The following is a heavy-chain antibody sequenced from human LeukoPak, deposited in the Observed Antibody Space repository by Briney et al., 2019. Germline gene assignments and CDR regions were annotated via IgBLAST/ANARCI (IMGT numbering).Heavy chain of an antibody. CDR3: AKDKGSVIGLGELVFDC. CDR1: GFTFDDYA. D-gene: IGHD3-16*01. V-gene: IGHV3-43*02. Sequence: GGSLRLSCAASGFTFDDYAMHWVRQAPGKGLEWVSFISGDGGSTYYADSVKGRFTISRDNTTSTLYLQMSSLRTEDTALYYCAKDKGSVIGLGELVFDCWGHGTLVTVS. CDR2: ISGDGGST. J-gene: IGHJ4*01.